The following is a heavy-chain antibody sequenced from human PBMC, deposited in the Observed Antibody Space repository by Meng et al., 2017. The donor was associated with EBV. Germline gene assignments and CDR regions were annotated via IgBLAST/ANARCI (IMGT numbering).Heavy chain of an antibody. CDR1: GFTFSRFW. CDR3: SRDLAGPFDD. V-gene: IGHV3-74*01. CDR2: TNEDGGIT. J-gene: IGHJ4*02. Sequence: EVQLVESGGGPVRPGGSLRLSCAVSGFTFSRFWMHWVRQVPRKGLVWVARTNEDGGITNYADSVKGRFIISRDNTRNTLYLQMNSLRDEDTAVYFCSRDLAGPFDDWGQGTLVTVSS.